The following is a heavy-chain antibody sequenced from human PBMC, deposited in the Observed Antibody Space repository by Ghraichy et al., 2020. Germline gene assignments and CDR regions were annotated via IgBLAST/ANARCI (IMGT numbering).Heavy chain of an antibody. CDR2: ISAYNGNT. CDR3: VTGFGELSPFDY. V-gene: IGHV1-18*04. Sequence: GESLNISCKASGYTFTSYGISWVRQAPGQGLEWMGWISAYNGNTNYAQKLQGRVTMTTDTSTSTAYMELRSLRSDDTAVYYCVTGFGELSPFDYWGQGTLVTVSS. CDR1: GYTFTSYG. D-gene: IGHD3-10*01. J-gene: IGHJ4*02.